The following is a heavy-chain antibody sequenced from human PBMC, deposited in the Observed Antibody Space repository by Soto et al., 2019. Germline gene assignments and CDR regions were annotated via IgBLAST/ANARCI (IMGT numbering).Heavy chain of an antibody. J-gene: IGHJ4*02. V-gene: IGHV1-69*06. D-gene: IGHD3-3*01. CDR2: IIPIYDSP. Sequence: GASVKVSCKASGDTFNNYAISWVRQAPGQGLQWMGGIIPIYDSPSYAQGSHNRVTITADRSTSTADLELNGLTSEDTAVYYCAASTFLSGVSGYFHLDFWGQGTLVTVPS. CDR3: AASTFLSGVSGYFHLDF. CDR1: GDTFNNYA.